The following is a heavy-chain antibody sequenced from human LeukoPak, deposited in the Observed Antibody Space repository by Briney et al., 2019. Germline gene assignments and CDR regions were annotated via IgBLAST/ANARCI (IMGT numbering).Heavy chain of an antibody. CDR2: ISGRGGTT. J-gene: IGHJ4*02. V-gene: IGHV3-23*01. Sequence: PGGSLRLSCAVSGFTFSSYAMSWVRRAPGKGLEWVSGISGRGGTTYYADSVKGRFTISRDNSKNTLYLRMNGLRADDTAVYYCAKDGDSGSPEVCDYWGQGTLVTVSS. CDR3: AKDGDSGSPEVCDY. CDR1: GFTFSSYA. D-gene: IGHD1-26*01.